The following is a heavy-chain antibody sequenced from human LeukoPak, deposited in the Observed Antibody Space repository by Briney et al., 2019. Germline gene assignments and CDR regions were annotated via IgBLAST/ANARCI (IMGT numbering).Heavy chain of an antibody. J-gene: IGHJ5*02. Sequence: SVTVSCKASGYTFTGYYMHWLRPAPGQGLDWVGWICAYNDNTNYAQKLQGRVTMTTDTSTTTAYMELRSLRSDDAAVYYCATTPGREYSSSARWFDPWGQGTLVTVSS. CDR2: ICAYNDNT. V-gene: IGHV1-18*04. CDR3: ATTPGREYSSSARWFDP. CDR1: GYTFTGYY. D-gene: IGHD6-6*01.